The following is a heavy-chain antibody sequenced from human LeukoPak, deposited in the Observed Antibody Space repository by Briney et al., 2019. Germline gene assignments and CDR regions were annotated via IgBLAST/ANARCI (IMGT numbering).Heavy chain of an antibody. J-gene: IGHJ4*02. CDR1: GYTFTSYG. D-gene: IGHD3-9*01. Sequence: ASVKVSCKASGYTFTSYGISWVRQAPGQGLEWMGWISAYNGNTNYAQKLQGRVTMTTDTSTSTAYMELRSLRSDDTAVYYCARDLTETYYDILTGYSFDYWGQGTLVTVSS. V-gene: IGHV1-18*01. CDR2: ISAYNGNT. CDR3: ARDLTETYYDILTGYSFDY.